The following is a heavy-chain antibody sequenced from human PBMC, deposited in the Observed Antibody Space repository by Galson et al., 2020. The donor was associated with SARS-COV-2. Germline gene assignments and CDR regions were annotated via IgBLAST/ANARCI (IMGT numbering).Heavy chain of an antibody. CDR1: GFTFSNSG. Sequence: GESLKISCSASGFTFSNSGMHWVRLAPGRGLEWVAGISHDATYKEYAPSVKGRFTISRDNSENTLYLQINNVRTEDTAVYYCAKGCYGGTYCFFIDPWGQGTLVSVSS. J-gene: IGHJ5*02. D-gene: IGHD5-12*01. CDR3: AKGCYGGTYCFFIDP. V-gene: IGHV3-30*18. CDR2: ISHDATYK.